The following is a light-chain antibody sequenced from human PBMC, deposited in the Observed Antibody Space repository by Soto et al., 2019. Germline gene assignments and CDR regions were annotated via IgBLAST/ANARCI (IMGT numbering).Light chain of an antibody. CDR1: QSVSSS. CDR3: QQYIDWPPGT. CDR2: DTS. J-gene: IGKJ1*01. V-gene: IGKV3-15*01. Sequence: EIVVTQSPATLSVSPGERVTLSCRASQSVSSSLAWYQQRPGQAPGLLIYDTSTRAAGISARFSGSGSGTEFTLTISSLQSEDFAVYYCQQYIDWPPGTFGQGTKVDIK.